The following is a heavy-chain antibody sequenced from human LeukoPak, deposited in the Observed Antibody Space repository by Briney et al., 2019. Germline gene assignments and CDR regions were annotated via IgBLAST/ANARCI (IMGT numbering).Heavy chain of an antibody. D-gene: IGHD3-10*01. CDR3: ATPHLITMVRGAADY. V-gene: IGHV3-48*03. CDR1: GFTHSSYE. Sequence: GSLRLSRAASGFTHSSYEMNWVRPAPWKGGDGVSYISSSCSTIYYADAVKGRVTISRDRAKNSLYLQMNSLRAEDTAVYYCATPHLITMVRGAADYWGQGTLVTVSS. J-gene: IGHJ4*02. CDR2: ISSSCSTI.